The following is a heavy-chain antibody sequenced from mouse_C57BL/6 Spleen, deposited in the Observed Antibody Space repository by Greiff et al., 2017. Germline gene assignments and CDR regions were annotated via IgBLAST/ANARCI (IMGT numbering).Heavy chain of an antibody. CDR1: GYTFTSYW. CDR3: AKSYYYGSGYYYAMDY. V-gene: IGHV1-55*01. J-gene: IGHJ4*01. CDR2: IYPGSGST. D-gene: IGHD1-1*01. Sequence: VQLQQPGAELVKPGASVKMSCKASGYTFTSYWITWVKQRPGQGLEWIGDIYPGSGSTNYNEKFKSKATLTVDTSSSTAYMQHSSLTSDDSAVYYCAKSYYYGSGYYYAMDYWGQGTSVTVSS.